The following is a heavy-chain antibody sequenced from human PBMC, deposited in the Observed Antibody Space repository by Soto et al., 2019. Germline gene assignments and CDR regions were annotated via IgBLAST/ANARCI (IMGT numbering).Heavy chain of an antibody. J-gene: IGHJ4*02. D-gene: IGHD3-10*01. CDR1: GYTFTSYG. CDR3: ARDMGDGSGSNYGY. CDR2: ISGYNGNT. V-gene: IGHV1-18*01. Sequence: QVQLVQSGAEVKKPGASVKVSCRASGYTFTSYGISWVRQAPGQGLEWMGWISGYNGNTRYAQKLESRVTMTTDTTTSTTDMGLRRRRSDGTALHYWARDMGDGSGSNYGYWGKGTLVAVAS.